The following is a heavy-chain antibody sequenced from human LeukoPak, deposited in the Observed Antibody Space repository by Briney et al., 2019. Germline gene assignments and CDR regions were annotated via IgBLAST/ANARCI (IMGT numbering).Heavy chain of an antibody. CDR1: GYTLTELS. CDR3: ATTGPGIVGATIDNWFDP. CDR2: FDPEDGET. J-gene: IGHJ5*02. Sequence: ASVKVSCKVSGYTLTELSMHWVRQAPGKGVEGWGGFDPEDGETIYAQKFQGRVTMTEDTSTDTAYMELSSLRSEDTAVYYCATTGPGIVGATIDNWFDPWGQGTLVTVSS. V-gene: IGHV1-24*01. D-gene: IGHD1-26*01.